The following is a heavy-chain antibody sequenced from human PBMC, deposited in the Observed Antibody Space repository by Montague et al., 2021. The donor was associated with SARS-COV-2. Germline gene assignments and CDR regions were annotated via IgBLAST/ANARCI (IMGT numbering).Heavy chain of an antibody. D-gene: IGHD5-24*01. J-gene: IGHJ5*02. V-gene: IGHV3-15*01. CDR1: GFTFSSAW. Sequence: SLRLSCAASGFTFSSAWMTWVRQSPGKGLEWVGRIRSKAVGGAIRYATSVKGRFTISRDDSENTLYLQMDSLTTEDTAVYYCTADFSDTAEQMAQTDLWGQGTLVTVSS. CDR2: IRSKAVGGAI. CDR3: TADFSDTAEQMAQTDL.